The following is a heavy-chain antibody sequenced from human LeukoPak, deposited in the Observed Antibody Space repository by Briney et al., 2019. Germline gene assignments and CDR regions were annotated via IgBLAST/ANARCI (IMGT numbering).Heavy chain of an antibody. J-gene: IGHJ3*02. CDR1: GYTFTGYY. Sequence: ASVEVSCKASGYTFTGYYMHWVRQAPGQGLEWMGWINPGSGGTNYAQKFQGRVTMTRDTSISTAYMELSRLRSDDTAVYYCARLTYYDFWSGYNYAFDIWGQGTMVTVSS. CDR3: ARLTYYDFWSGYNYAFDI. CDR2: INPGSGGT. V-gene: IGHV1-2*02. D-gene: IGHD3-3*01.